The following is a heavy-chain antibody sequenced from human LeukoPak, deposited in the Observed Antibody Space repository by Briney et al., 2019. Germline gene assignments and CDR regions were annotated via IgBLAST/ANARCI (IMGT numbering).Heavy chain of an antibody. J-gene: IGHJ3*02. V-gene: IGHV4-4*02. CDR1: NGPITSTKW. CDR2: FSHTGST. CDR3: ASSSLVVVVTYGFDI. D-gene: IGHD2-21*01. Sequence: SGTLSLTCTVSNGPITSTKWWSWVRQPPGKGLEWVGEFSHTGSTNYNPSFNSRVTMSVDKSKNQFSLNLKSVTAADTALYYCASSSLVVVVTYGFDIWGRGTAVTVSS.